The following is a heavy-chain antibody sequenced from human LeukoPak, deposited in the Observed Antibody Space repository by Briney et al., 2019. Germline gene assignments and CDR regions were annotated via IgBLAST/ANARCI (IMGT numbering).Heavy chain of an antibody. D-gene: IGHD3-22*01. J-gene: IGHJ4*01. CDR3: ARVLASGHSPLLY. V-gene: IGHV1-2*02. Sequence: ASVKVSCKASGYSLNGYYIHWVRQAPGQGPEWMGWISPNSGDTNYEPKFQGRVTMTRDTSISTAYMELSRLISDDTAEYYCARVLASGHSPLLYWGHGTLVTVSS. CDR2: ISPNSGDT. CDR1: GYSLNGYY.